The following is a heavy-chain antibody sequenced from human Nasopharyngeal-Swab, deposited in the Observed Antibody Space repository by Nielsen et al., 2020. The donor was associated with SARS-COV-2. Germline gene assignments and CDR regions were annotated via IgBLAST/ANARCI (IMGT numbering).Heavy chain of an antibody. V-gene: IGHV3-33*01. D-gene: IGHD3-9*01. Sequence: GGSLRLSCAASGFTFGSYGMHWVRQAPGKGLEWVAVIWYDGSNKYYADSVKGRFTISRDNSKNTLYLQMNSLRAEDTAVYYCAREGDILTGYYDAFDIWGQGTMVTVSS. J-gene: IGHJ3*02. CDR2: IWYDGSNK. CDR3: AREGDILTGYYDAFDI. CDR1: GFTFGSYG.